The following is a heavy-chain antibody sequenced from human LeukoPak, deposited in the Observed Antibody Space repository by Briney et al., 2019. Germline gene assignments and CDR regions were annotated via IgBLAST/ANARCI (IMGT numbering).Heavy chain of an antibody. CDR2: FDPEDGET. Sequence: ASVKVSCKVSGYTLTELSMHWVRQAPRKGLEWMGGFDPEDGETIYAQKFQGRVTMTEDTSTDTAYLELSSLRSEDTAVYYCATALTSIPWAFDIWGQGTMVTVSS. CDR1: GYTLTELS. J-gene: IGHJ3*02. D-gene: IGHD2/OR15-2a*01. V-gene: IGHV1-24*01. CDR3: ATALTSIPWAFDI.